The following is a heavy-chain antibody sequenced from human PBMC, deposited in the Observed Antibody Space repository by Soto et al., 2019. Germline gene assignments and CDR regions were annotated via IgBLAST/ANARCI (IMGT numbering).Heavy chain of an antibody. CDR2: VYDNGRP. J-gene: IGHJ4*02. Sequence: RSEPLSLTCPISGCYISVYYWILIRQSPRQGLEWIGYVYDNGRPYYSPSLKSRVTISADTSKNQISLKLTSATAADTAVYYCARGVGSSPPRYWGRGTLVNVSA. CDR3: ARGVGSSPPRY. CDR1: GCYISVYY. D-gene: IGHD3-9*01. V-gene: IGHV4-59*01.